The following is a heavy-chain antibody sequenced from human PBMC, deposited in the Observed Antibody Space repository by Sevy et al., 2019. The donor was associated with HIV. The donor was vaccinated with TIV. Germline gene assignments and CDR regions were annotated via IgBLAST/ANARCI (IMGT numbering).Heavy chain of an antibody. CDR2: IKQDGSEK. J-gene: IGHJ6*02. D-gene: IGHD2-15*01. CDR3: ARAEVVVAALPCGMDV. Sequence: GGSLRLSCAASGFTFSSYWMSWVRQAPGKGLEWVANIKQDGSEKYYVDSVKGRFTISRDNAKNSLYLQMNSLRAEDTAVYYCARAEVVVAALPCGMDVWGQGTTVTVSS. CDR1: GFTFSSYW. V-gene: IGHV3-7*01.